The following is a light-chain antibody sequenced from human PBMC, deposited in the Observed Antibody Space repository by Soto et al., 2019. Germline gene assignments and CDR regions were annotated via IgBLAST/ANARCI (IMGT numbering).Light chain of an antibody. CDR2: DAS. CDR3: KKSNNSLWT. J-gene: IGKJ1*01. CDR1: QSLSDW. V-gene: IGKV1-5*01. Sequence: DIQMTQSSSTLSASVGDIVTITCRASQSLSDWLAWYQQKPGKAPKLLIYDASGLEGGVKSRFSGSGSGTEFTLTISSMQPDDFATYYCKKSNNSLWTCGPGPKGDIK.